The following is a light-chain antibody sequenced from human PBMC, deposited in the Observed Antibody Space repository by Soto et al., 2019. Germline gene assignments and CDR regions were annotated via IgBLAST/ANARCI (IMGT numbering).Light chain of an antibody. CDR2: EVT. CDR1: RDDIGAYDY. V-gene: IGLV2-14*01. Sequence: QSVLTQPASVSGSPRQSITISCAGTRDDIGAYDYVSWYQQHPGNAPKLLVYEVTNRPSGVSDRFSGSKSGNTASLTISGLQAEDEADYYCSSYTSSRAYVFGIGTKVTVL. CDR3: SSYTSSRAYV. J-gene: IGLJ1*01.